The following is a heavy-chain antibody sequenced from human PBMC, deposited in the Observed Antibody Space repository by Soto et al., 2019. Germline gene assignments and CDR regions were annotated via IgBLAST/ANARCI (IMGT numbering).Heavy chain of an antibody. V-gene: IGHV3-30*18. D-gene: IGHD5-12*01. CDR2: TSYHGNKE. J-gene: IGHJ2*01. CDR1: GFTFSTCG. CDR3: AKDLGYRGDEVCYIDL. Sequence: QVPLVESGGGVVQPGRSLRLSCAASGFTFSTCGLHCVRQAPGKGLERVSLTSYHGNKEYYADSVNGLFTISSDNSKHTLYLHMKLLRAEDTDVDYCAKDLGYRGDEVCYIDLRGRAALVSVS.